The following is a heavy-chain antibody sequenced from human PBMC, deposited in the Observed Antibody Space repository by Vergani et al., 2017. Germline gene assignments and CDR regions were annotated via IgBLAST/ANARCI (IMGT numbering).Heavy chain of an antibody. CDR1: GFTFSSYS. D-gene: IGHD2-15*01. V-gene: IGHV3-21*01. CDR2: ISSSSSYI. Sequence: EVQLVESGGGLVKPGGSLRLSCAASGFTFSSYSMNWVRQAPGKGLEWVSSISSSSSYIYYADSVKGRFTIPRDNAKNSLYLQMNRLRAEDTAVYYCAASARLHRLYWYFDLWGRGTLVTVSS. CDR3: AASARLHRLYWYFDL. J-gene: IGHJ2*01.